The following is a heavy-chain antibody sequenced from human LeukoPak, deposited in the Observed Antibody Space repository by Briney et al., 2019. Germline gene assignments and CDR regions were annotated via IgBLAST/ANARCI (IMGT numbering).Heavy chain of an antibody. J-gene: IGHJ4*02. CDR1: LGSFSGHY. CDR2: INHSGST. Sequence: PSETLSLTCAVYLGSFSGHYWSWIRQPPGKGLEWIVEINHSGSTNYNPSLKSRVTISVDTSKNQFSLKLSSVTAADTAVYYCARAFCTTTSCSSFDFWGQGTLVTVSS. V-gene: IGHV4-34*01. CDR3: ARAFCTTTSCSSFDF. D-gene: IGHD2-2*01.